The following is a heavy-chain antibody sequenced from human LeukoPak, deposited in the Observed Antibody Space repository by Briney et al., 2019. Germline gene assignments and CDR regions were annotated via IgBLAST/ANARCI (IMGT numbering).Heavy chain of an antibody. CDR3: ARDPHPYSSGGENYFDY. D-gene: IGHD6-19*01. J-gene: IGHJ4*02. CDR1: GGSIRSSGYY. CDR2: IYYSGST. V-gene: IGHV4-61*08. Sequence: PSETLSLTCSVFGGSIRSSGYYWSWIRQPPGKGLEWIGYIYYSGSTNYNPSLKSRVAISVDTSKNQFSLKLSSVTAADTAVYYCARDPHPYSSGGENYFDYWGQGTLVTVSS.